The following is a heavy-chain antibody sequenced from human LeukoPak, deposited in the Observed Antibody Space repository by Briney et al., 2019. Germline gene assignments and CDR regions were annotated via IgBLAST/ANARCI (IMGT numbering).Heavy chain of an antibody. CDR3: ARAAREAGYVYGPPGV. D-gene: IGHD5/OR15-5a*01. Sequence: PSETLSLTCTVSGGSISSYYWSWIRQPPGKGLEWIGYIYYSGSTNYNPSLKSRVTISVDTSKNQFSLKLSSVTAADTAVYYCARAAREAGYVYGPPGVWGQGTLVTVSS. V-gene: IGHV4-59*01. CDR1: GGSISSYY. J-gene: IGHJ4*02. CDR2: IYYSGST.